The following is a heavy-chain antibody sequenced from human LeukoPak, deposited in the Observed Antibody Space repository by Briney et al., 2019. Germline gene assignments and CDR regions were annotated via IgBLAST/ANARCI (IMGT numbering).Heavy chain of an antibody. Sequence: GESLKISCKGTGYSFTSYWIGWVRQMPGKGLEWMGVIYPGDSDTRYSPSFRGQVTISADKSISTAYLQWSSLKASDTAMYYCARWGYYDILTGYSRDNYFDYWGQGTLVTVSS. D-gene: IGHD3-9*01. CDR1: GYSFTSYW. V-gene: IGHV5-51*01. CDR3: ARWGYYDILTGYSRDNYFDY. CDR2: IYPGDSDT. J-gene: IGHJ4*02.